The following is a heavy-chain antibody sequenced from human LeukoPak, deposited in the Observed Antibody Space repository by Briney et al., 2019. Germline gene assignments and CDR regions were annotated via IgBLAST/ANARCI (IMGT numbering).Heavy chain of an antibody. Sequence: SETLSLTCTVSGGSISSSSYYWGWIRQPPGKGLEWIGSIYYSGSTYYNPSLKSRVTISVDTSKNQFSLKLSSVTAADTAVYYCARLSLYPSGVVDYWGQGTLVTVSS. CDR2: IYYSGST. CDR3: ARLSLYPSGVVDY. D-gene: IGHD3-16*01. CDR1: GGSISSSSYY. V-gene: IGHV4-39*01. J-gene: IGHJ4*02.